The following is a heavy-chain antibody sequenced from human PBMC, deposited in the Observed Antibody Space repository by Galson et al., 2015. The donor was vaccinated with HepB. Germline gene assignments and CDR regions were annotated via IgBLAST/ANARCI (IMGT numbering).Heavy chain of an antibody. J-gene: IGHJ4*02. Sequence: SVKVSCKASAYTFTSYDVNWVRQATGQGLEWMGWTNPNSGYTGYAQKFKGRVTMTRDTSISTAYMELGSLRSEDTAVYYCARVRDFWSGSFSYWGQGTLVTVSS. CDR3: ARVRDFWSGSFSY. CDR2: TNPNSGYT. CDR1: AYTFTSYD. V-gene: IGHV1-8*01. D-gene: IGHD3-3*01.